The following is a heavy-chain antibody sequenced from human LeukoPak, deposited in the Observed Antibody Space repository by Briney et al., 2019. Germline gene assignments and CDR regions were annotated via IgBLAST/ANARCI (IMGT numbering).Heavy chain of an antibody. Sequence: SETLSLTCTVFGDSINSHYWAWIRQSPGKGLEWIGNIYYSGSTNYNPSLKSRVTISLDTSQNQFPLKMRSVTAADTAVYYCARVHVGTDIVDLDYWGPGTLVTVSS. V-gene: IGHV4-59*11. CDR2: IYYSGST. CDR1: GDSINSHY. J-gene: IGHJ4*02. D-gene: IGHD5-18*01. CDR3: ARVHVGTDIVDLDY.